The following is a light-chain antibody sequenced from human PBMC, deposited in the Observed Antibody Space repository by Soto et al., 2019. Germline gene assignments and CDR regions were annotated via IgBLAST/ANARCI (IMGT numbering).Light chain of an antibody. V-gene: IGKV3-20*01. CDR2: GAF. CDR3: QQYGSSRFT. CDR1: QSVSNSY. Sequence: EIVMTQSPATLSLSPGERSTLSFMASQSVSNSYLAWYQQQPGQAPRLLIYGAFRRATGIPDRFSGSGSGTDFTLTISRLEPEDFAVYYCQQYGSSRFTFGPGTKVDIK. J-gene: IGKJ3*01.